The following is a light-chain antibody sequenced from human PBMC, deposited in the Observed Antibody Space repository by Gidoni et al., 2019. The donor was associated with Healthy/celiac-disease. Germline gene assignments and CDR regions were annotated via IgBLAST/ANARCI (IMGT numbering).Light chain of an antibody. V-gene: IGLV2-14*03. J-gene: IGLJ3*02. CDR2: DVS. Sequence: QSALTQPAAVSGSPGQSITISCTGTSSDVGGYHYVSWYQQHPGKAPKLLIYDVSNRPSGVSNRLSGSNSGNTPSLTISGLQAEDEADYYCSSYTSSSTLDWVFGGGTKLTVL. CDR3: SSYTSSSTLDWV. CDR1: SSDVGGYHY.